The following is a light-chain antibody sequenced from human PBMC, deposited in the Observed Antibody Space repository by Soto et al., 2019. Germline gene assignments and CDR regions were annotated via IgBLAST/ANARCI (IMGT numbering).Light chain of an antibody. CDR1: XXXXXGYNY. CDR2: XVX. V-gene: IGLV2-14*01. Sequence: QSALTQPASVSGSPGQSIAISCTGNXXXXXGYNYVAWYQQHPGKDPKLMIXXVXXXXXXGSNRFXXSKSGNTASLTISGLQAEDEADYYCSSYTSSSTPLYVFGTGTKVTVL. J-gene: IGLJ1*01. CDR3: SSYTSSSTPLYV.